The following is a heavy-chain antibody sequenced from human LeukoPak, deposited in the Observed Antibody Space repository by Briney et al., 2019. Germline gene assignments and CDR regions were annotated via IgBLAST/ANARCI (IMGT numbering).Heavy chain of an antibody. CDR1: GYTFTNYG. J-gene: IGHJ4*02. CDR3: ARSRGDGSKFFFDY. D-gene: IGHD5-24*01. Sequence: GASVKVSCKPSGYTFTNYGISWVRQAPGQGLEWMGWISTVNANTKNAQKFQGRVTMTTDTSTSTAYMELRSLRSDDTAVYYSARSRGDGSKFFFDYWGQGTLVTVSS. CDR2: ISTVNANT. V-gene: IGHV1-18*01.